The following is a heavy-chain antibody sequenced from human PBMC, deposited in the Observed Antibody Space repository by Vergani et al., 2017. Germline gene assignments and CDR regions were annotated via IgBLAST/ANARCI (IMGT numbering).Heavy chain of an antibody. Sequence: EVQLVESGGGLVQPGRSLRLSCAASGFTFDDYAMHWVRQAPGKGLEWVSGMNWNSDSIAYADSVKGRFTISRDNAKNSLYLQVNSLRAEDTALYYCVKDRSASGNDLYFYLWVRPTLVAVSS. J-gene: IGHJ2*01. D-gene: IGHD6-13*01. CDR1: GFTFDDYA. V-gene: IGHV3-9*01. CDR3: VKDRSASGNDLYFYL. CDR2: MNWNSDSI.